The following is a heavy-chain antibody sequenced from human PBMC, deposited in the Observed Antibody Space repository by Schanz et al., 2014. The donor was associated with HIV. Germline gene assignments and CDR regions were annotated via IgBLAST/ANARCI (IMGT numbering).Heavy chain of an antibody. D-gene: IGHD5-18*01. CDR3: AKSNGGDTAVVQYYFDY. CDR2: ISSDSSYI. CDR1: GFTFSIYS. J-gene: IGHJ4*02. Sequence: EVQLEEPGGGLVKPGGSLRLSCAASGFTFSIYSMNWVRQAPGKGLEWVSSISSDSSYIFYADSMKGRFTISGDNARNSLYLQIRSLRAEDTAVYFCAKSNGGDTAVVQYYFDYWGQGTLVSVSS. V-gene: IGHV3-21*02.